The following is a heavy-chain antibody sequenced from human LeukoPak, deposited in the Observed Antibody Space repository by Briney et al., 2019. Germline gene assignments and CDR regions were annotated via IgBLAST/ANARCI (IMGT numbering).Heavy chain of an antibody. J-gene: IGHJ4*02. CDR2: INHSGST. Sequence: PSETLSLTCAVYGGSFSGYYWCWIRQPPGKGLEWIGEINHSGSTNYNPSLKSRVTISVDTSKNQFSLKLSSVTAADTAVYYCARVQMEDGYNFDYWGQGTLVTVSS. CDR1: GGSFSGYY. V-gene: IGHV4-34*01. D-gene: IGHD5-24*01. CDR3: ARVQMEDGYNFDY.